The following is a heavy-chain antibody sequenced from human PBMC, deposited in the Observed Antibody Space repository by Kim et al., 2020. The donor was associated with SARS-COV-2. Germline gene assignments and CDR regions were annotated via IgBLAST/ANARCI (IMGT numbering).Heavy chain of an antibody. CDR3: VRVRGSWYHYSFDY. J-gene: IGHJ4*02. D-gene: IGHD6-13*01. V-gene: IGHV4-39*01. Sequence: SETLSLTCTISGDSFSSNDYYWGWVRQPPGKELEWIGSVYSSGSTYYNPSLKSPGTLSIDPSKKEFSLRLTSVTAADTAVYYCVRVRGSWYHYSFDYWGRGTGVXXSS. CDR1: GDSFSSNDYY. CDR2: VYSSGST.